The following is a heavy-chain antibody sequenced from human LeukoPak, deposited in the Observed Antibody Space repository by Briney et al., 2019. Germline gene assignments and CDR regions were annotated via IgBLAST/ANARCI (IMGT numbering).Heavy chain of an antibody. CDR2: ISSSSSYI. V-gene: IGHV3-21*01. CDR1: GFTFSSYS. CDR3: TRAVAAADFSPGY. D-gene: IGHD6-13*01. J-gene: IGHJ4*02. Sequence: GRSLRLSCVASGFTFSSYSVNWVRQAPGKGLEWVSCISSSSSYIYYADSVKGRFTISRDNAKNSVYLQMNSLRAEDTAVYYCTRAVAAADFSPGYWGQGTLVTVSS.